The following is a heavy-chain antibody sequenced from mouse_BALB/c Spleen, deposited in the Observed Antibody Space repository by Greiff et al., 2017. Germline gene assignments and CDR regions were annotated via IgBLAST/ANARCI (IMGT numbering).Heavy chain of an antibody. V-gene: IGHV2-9*02. Sequence: VKLMESGPGLVAPSQSLSITCTVSGFSLTSYGVHWVRQPPGKGLEWLGVIWAGGSTNYNSALMSRLSISKDNSKSQVFLKMNSLQTDDTAMYYCARNTDGYSYYYAMDYWGQGTSVTVSS. D-gene: IGHD2-3*01. CDR2: IWAGGST. CDR3: ARNTDGYSYYYAMDY. J-gene: IGHJ4*01. CDR1: GFSLTSYG.